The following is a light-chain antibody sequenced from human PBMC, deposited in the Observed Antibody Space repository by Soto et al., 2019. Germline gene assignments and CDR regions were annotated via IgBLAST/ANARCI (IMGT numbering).Light chain of an antibody. V-gene: IGLV2-14*01. J-gene: IGLJ2*01. CDR1: SSDVGGYNY. CDR3: SSYTSSSVV. CDR2: DVS. Sequence: QSALTQPASVSGSPGQSITISCTGTSSDVGGYNYVSWYQQHPGKAPKLMIYDVSNRPSVVSNRFSGYKSGNTASLTISGLQAEDEADYYCSSYTSSSVVVGGGPQLTVL.